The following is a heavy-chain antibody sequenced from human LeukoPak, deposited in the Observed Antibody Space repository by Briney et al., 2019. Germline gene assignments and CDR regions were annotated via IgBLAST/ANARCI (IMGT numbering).Heavy chain of an antibody. V-gene: IGHV3-74*01. J-gene: IGHJ5*02. D-gene: IGHD6-13*01. CDR1: GFTFSSDG. Sequence: PGGSLRLSCAASGFTFSSDGMYWVRQAPGKGLVWVSRINSDGSSTSYADSVKGRFTISRDNAKNTMYLQMNSLRAEDTAGYYCARGYSRFDPWGQGTLVTVSS. CDR3: ARGYSRFDP. CDR2: INSDGSST.